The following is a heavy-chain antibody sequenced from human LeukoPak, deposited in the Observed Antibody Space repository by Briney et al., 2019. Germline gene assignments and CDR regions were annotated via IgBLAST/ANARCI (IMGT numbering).Heavy chain of an antibody. CDR3: ARVGSHAMVLEY. CDR1: GGSISNHY. J-gene: IGHJ4*02. V-gene: IGHV4-59*08. CDR2: TYYSGST. Sequence: PSETLSLTCTVSGGSISNHYWSWIRQPPGKGLEWIGYTYYSGSTNYNPSLKSRVIISVDTSKNQFSLKLSSVTAADTAVYYCARVGSHAMVLEYWGQGTLVTVTS. D-gene: IGHD5-18*01.